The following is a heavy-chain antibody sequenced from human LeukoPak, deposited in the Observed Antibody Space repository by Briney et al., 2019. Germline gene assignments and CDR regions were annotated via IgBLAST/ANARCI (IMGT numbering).Heavy chain of an antibody. D-gene: IGHD3-9*01. CDR2: IYYTGST. Sequence: SETLSLTCNVSGGSISSYYWSWIRQPPGKGLEWIGYIYYTGSTNYNPSLKSRVTISVDTSKNQFSLKLSSVTAADTAVYYCARAPRYYDILTGYSENWFDPWGQGTLVTVSS. CDR3: ARAPRYYDILTGYSENWFDP. J-gene: IGHJ5*02. V-gene: IGHV4-59*12. CDR1: GGSISSYY.